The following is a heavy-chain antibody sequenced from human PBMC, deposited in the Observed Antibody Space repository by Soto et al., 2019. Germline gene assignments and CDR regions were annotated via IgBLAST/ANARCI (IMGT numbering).Heavy chain of an antibody. CDR2: IIPMFGTA. CDR3: ARDLDYYGSGNYYNRIDY. CDR1: GGPFSDYA. Sequence: QVQLVQSGAEVKKPGSSVKVSCKVSGGPFSDYAVSWVRQAPGQGLEWMGGIIPMFGTANYAQKFQGRVPITGDESTTTAYMELSSLRSEDTAVYYCARDLDYYGSGNYYNRIDYWGQGTLVTVSS. D-gene: IGHD3-10*01. V-gene: IGHV1-69*19. J-gene: IGHJ4*02.